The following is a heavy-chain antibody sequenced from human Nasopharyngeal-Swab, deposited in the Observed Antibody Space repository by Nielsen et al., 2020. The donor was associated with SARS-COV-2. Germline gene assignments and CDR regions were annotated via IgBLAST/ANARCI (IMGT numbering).Heavy chain of an antibody. V-gene: IGHV4-34*01. Sequence: WIRQPPGKGLEWVGEINHSGSTNYNPSLKSRVTISVDTSKNQFSLKLSSVTAAETAGEEGERGRRGGRGGIIKNYYYYYMDVWGKGTTVTVSS. CDR2: INHSGST. J-gene: IGHJ6*03. D-gene: IGHD3-10*01. CDR3: ERGRRGGRGGIIKNYYYYYMDV.